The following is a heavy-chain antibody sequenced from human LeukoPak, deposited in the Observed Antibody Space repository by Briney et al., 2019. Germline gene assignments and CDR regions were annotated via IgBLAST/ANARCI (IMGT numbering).Heavy chain of an antibody. CDR2: ISHDGSKI. CDR1: GFSLRSNA. J-gene: IGHJ4*02. D-gene: IGHD1-26*01. Sequence: QPGGSLRLSCAASGFSLRSNAMHWVRQAPGKGLEWVAVISHDGSKIYYADSVKGRFTFSRDTSKNTLYLQMNSLRVEDTAVYYCARVASGTYYVIDYWGQGTLVTVSS. V-gene: IGHV3-30*04. CDR3: ARVASGTYYVIDY.